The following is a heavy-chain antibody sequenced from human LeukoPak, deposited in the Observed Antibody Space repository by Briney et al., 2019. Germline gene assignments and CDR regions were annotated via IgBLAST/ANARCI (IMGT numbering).Heavy chain of an antibody. Sequence: GGSLRLSCAVSGFTFSSYGMHWVRQAPGKGLEWVAFIRYDGSNKYYADSVKGRFTISRDNSKNTLYLQMNSLRAEDTAVYYCAKVGYSYGHFDYWGQGTLVTVSS. D-gene: IGHD5-18*01. CDR1: GFTFSSYG. CDR2: IRYDGSNK. J-gene: IGHJ4*02. CDR3: AKVGYSYGHFDY. V-gene: IGHV3-30*02.